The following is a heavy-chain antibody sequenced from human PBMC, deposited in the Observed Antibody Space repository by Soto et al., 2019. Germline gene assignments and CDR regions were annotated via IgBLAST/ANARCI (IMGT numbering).Heavy chain of an antibody. CDR1: GFKFSSHS. CDR3: ASRLNYFDSSGHGNY. V-gene: IGHV3-48*02. D-gene: IGHD3-22*01. J-gene: IGHJ4*02. CDR2: ISSSSSTI. Sequence: EVQLVEFGGGLVQPGGSLRLSCAASGFKFSSHSMNWVRQAPGKGLEWVSYISSSSSTIYYADSVTGRFTISRDNAQNSLYLQMNSLRDEDTAVYYCASRLNYFDSSGHGNYWGQGTLVTVSS.